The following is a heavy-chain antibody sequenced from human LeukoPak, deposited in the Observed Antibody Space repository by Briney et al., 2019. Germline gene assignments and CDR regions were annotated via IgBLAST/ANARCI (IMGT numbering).Heavy chain of an antibody. J-gene: IGHJ2*01. V-gene: IGHV4-59*01. CDR3: ARVDAWFGELFSWYFDL. CDR2: IYYSGST. Sequence: SETLSLTCTVSGGSISSYYWSWIRHPPGKGLEWIGYIYYSGSTNYNPSLKSRVTISVDTSKNQFSLKLSSVTAADTAVYYCARVDAWFGELFSWYFDLWGRGTLVTVSS. CDR1: GGSISSYY. D-gene: IGHD3-10*01.